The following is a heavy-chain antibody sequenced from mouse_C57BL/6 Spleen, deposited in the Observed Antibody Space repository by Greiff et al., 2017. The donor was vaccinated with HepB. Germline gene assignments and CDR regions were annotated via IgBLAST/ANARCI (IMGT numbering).Heavy chain of an antibody. V-gene: IGHV1-81*01. CDR3: ARGGDDDYGRVSAMDY. J-gene: IGHJ4*01. Sequence: VQLQQSGAELARPGASVKLSCKASGYTFTSYGISWVKQRTGQGLEWIGEIYPRSGNTYYNEKFKGKATLTADKSSSTAYMELRSLTSEDSAVYFCARGGDDDYGRVSAMDYWGQGTSVTVSS. CDR1: GYTFTSYG. CDR2: IYPRSGNT. D-gene: IGHD1-1*01.